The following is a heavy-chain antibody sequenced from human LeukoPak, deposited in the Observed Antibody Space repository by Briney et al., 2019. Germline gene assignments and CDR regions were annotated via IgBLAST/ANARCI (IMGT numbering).Heavy chain of an antibody. CDR2: IYYSGST. CDR3: ARYYSGYDSVGFDY. CDR1: GGSISSYY. J-gene: IGHJ4*02. D-gene: IGHD5-12*01. Sequence: SETLSLTCTVSGGSISSYYWSWIRQPPGKGLEWIGYIYYSGSTNYNPSLKSRVTISVDTSKNQFSLKLSSVTAADTAVYYCARYYSGYDSVGFDYWGQGTLVTVSS. V-gene: IGHV4-59*01.